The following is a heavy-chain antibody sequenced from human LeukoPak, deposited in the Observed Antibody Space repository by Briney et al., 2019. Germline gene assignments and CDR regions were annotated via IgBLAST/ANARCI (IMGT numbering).Heavy chain of an antibody. J-gene: IGHJ3*02. CDR2: IIPIFGTA. CDR1: GGTFSSYA. Sequence: SVKVSCKASGGTFSSYAISWVRQAPGQGLEWMGGIIPIFGTANYAQKFQGRVTITTDESTSTAYMELSSLRSEDTAVYYCASPTYYYDSSTPFDIWGQGTMVTISS. V-gene: IGHV1-69*05. CDR3: ASPTYYYDSSTPFDI. D-gene: IGHD3-22*01.